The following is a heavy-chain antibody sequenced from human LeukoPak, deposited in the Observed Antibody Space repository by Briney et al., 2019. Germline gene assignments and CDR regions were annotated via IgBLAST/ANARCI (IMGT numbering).Heavy chain of an antibody. CDR3: AREVGTGYFDY. J-gene: IGHJ4*02. D-gene: IGHD1-1*01. V-gene: IGHV4-59*01. CDR2: IYYSGST. Sequence: PSETLSLTCTVSGGSISSYYWSWIRQPPGKGLEWIGYIYYSGSTNYNPSLKSRVTISVDTSKNQFSLKLSSVTAADTAVYYCAREVGTGYFDYWGQGTLATVSS. CDR1: GGSISSYY.